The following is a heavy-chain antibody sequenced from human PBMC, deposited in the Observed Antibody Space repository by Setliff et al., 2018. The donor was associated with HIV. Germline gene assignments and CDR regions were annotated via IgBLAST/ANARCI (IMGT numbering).Heavy chain of an antibody. Sequence: SETLSLTCTVSLGTIDSRTYYWSWIRQPAGKRLEWLGRVYISRSTNYNPSLRGRVAISLDASRHQFSLNLTSVTAADTAIYFCARSPSWALPYFDLWGQGRLVTVSS. CDR2: VYISRST. V-gene: IGHV4-61*02. CDR1: LGTIDSRTYY. J-gene: IGHJ4*02. CDR3: ARSPSWALPYFDL. D-gene: IGHD3-16*01.